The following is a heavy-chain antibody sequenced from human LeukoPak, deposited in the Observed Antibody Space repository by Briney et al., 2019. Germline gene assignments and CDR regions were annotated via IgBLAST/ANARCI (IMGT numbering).Heavy chain of an antibody. CDR2: ISINTDT. J-gene: IGHJ4*02. Sequence: PGGSLRLSCAASGIAVIGNYMSWVRQPPGKGLEWVSYISINTDTFYAGSVRGRFTISRDSSKNTLFLQMNSLRDEDSAVYYCAIAQSWDELFDSWGQGTLVTVSS. D-gene: IGHD1-26*01. V-gene: IGHV3-53*01. CDR3: AIAQSWDELFDS. CDR1: GIAVIGNY.